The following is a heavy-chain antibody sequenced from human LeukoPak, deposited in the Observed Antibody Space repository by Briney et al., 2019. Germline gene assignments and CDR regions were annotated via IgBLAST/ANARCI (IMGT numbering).Heavy chain of an antibody. CDR3: AIHSGSFDFDY. V-gene: IGHV4-59*01. Sequence: PSETLSLTCTVSGGSISSYYWSWIRQPPGKGLEWIGYIYYSGSTNYNPSLKSRVTISVDTSKNQFSLKLSSVTAADTAVYYCAIHSGSFDFDYWGQGTLVTVSS. J-gene: IGHJ4*02. D-gene: IGHD1-26*01. CDR2: IYYSGST. CDR1: GGSISSYY.